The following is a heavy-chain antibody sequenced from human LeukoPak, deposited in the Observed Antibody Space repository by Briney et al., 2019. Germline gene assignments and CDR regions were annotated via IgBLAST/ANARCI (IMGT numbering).Heavy chain of an antibody. CDR2: IWYDGSNK. Sequence: GGSLRLSCAASGFTFSSYGMHWVRQAPGKGLEWVAVIWYDGSNKYYADSVKGRFTISRDNSKNTLYLQMNSLRAEDTAVYYCAKEPERFGEHSLDYWGQGTLVTVSS. D-gene: IGHD3-10*01. J-gene: IGHJ4*02. CDR3: AKEPERFGEHSLDY. V-gene: IGHV3-33*06. CDR1: GFTFSSYG.